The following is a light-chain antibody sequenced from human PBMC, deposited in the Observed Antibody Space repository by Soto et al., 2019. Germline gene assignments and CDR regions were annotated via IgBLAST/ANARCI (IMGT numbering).Light chain of an antibody. CDR1: QSVSNN. V-gene: IGKV3-15*01. J-gene: IGKJ1*01. CDR2: GAS. CDR3: QQYNTWPRT. Sequence: EIVMTQSPATLSVSPGERATLSCRASQSVSNNLAWYQQKPGQAPRLLNYGASTRATGIPARFSGSGSGTEFTLTVSSLQSGDFAVYYCQQYNTWPRTFGQGTKVEIK.